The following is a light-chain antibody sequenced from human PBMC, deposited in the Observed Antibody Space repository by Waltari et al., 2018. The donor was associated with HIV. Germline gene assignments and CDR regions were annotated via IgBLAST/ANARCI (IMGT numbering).Light chain of an antibody. CDR2: EGN. J-gene: IGLJ2*01. V-gene: IGLV2-14*01. Sequence: QSALTQPASVSGSPGQSITISCTGTSSDAGAYNYVSWYQLYPGQAPKVMMFEGNNRPSGVSDRFSGSKSGNTASLTISGLQVEDEAVYFCSSFGRGNTVLFGGGTKVTVL. CDR1: SSDAGAYNY. CDR3: SSFGRGNTVL.